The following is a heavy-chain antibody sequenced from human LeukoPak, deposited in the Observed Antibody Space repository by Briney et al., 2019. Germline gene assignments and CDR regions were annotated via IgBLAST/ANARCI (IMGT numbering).Heavy chain of an antibody. J-gene: IGHJ4*02. CDR2: IYYSGST. V-gene: IGHV4-59*01. Sequence: PETLSLTCTVSGGSISSYYWSWIRQPPGKGLEWIGYIYYSGSTNYNPSLKSRVTISVDTSKNQFSLKLSSVTAADTAVYYCARGGALSVYWGQGTLVTVSS. CDR3: ARGGALSVY. CDR1: GGSISSYY.